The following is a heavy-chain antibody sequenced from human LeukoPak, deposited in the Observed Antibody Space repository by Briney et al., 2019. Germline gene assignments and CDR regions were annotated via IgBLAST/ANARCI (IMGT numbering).Heavy chain of an antibody. V-gene: IGHV4-34*01. J-gene: IGHJ4*02. CDR3: ASDLGYCSSTSCYGYFDY. Sequence: SETLSLTCAVYGGSFSGYYWSWIRQPPGKGLEWIGEINHSGSTNYNPSLKSRVTISVDTSKNQFSLKLSSVTAADTAVYYCASDLGYCSSTSCYGYFDYWGQGTLVTVSS. D-gene: IGHD2-2*01. CDR2: INHSGST. CDR1: GGSFSGYY.